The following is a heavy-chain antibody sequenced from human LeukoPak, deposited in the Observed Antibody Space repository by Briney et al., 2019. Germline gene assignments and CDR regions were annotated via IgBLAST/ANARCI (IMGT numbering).Heavy chain of an antibody. Sequence: SETLSLTCTVSGASISSGNYYWTWIRQPAGKGLEWIGRIYTTGTTNYNPSLKSRVTISVDTSKNQFSLKLSSVTAADTAVYYCARGVLWFGELSLGVWFDPWGQGTLVTVSS. CDR1: GASISSGNYY. CDR2: IYTTGTT. D-gene: IGHD3-10*01. CDR3: ARGVLWFGELSLGVWFDP. V-gene: IGHV4-61*02. J-gene: IGHJ5*02.